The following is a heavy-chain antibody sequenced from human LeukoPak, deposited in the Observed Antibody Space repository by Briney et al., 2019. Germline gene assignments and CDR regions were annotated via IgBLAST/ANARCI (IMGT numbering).Heavy chain of an antibody. V-gene: IGHV4-59*08. CDR1: GGSISSYY. D-gene: IGHD2-15*01. CDR3: ARMPGWPPDY. Sequence: SETLSLTCTVSGGSISSYYWSWIRQPPGEGLEWIGYIDYSGNTKYNPSLQSRVTISVDTSKSQFFLKLNSVTAADTALYFCARMPGWPPDYRGQGTLVTVSS. J-gene: IGHJ4*02. CDR2: IDYSGNT.